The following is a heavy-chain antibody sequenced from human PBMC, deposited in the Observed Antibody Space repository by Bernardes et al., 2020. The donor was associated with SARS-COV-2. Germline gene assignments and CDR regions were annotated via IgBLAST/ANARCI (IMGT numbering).Heavy chain of an antibody. CDR1: GYTFTGHF. CDR3: TRGQHYYDRSGYSYYNYGMDV. CDR2: INPNGGAT. Sequence: SVKVSCKASGYTFTGHFLHWVRQVPGQGLEWMGWINPNGGATKYAQNFQGRVTVTRDTSISTAYMELRSLRSGDTAEYFCTRGQHYYDRSGYSYYNYGMDVWGQGTTVIVS. D-gene: IGHD3-22*01. V-gene: IGHV1-2*02. J-gene: IGHJ6*02.